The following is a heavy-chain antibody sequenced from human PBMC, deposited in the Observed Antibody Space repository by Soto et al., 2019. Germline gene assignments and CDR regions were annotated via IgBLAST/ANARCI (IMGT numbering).Heavy chain of an antibody. CDR1: GFTFDDYG. J-gene: IGHJ4*02. V-gene: IGHV3-20*04. CDR3: ARLYSSGWYGPGRY. Sequence: EVQLVESGGGVVRPGGSLRLSCAASGFTFDDYGMSWVRQAPGKGMEWVSGINWNGGSTGYADSVKGRFTISRDNAKNSLYLEMNSLRAEDTALYYCARLYSSGWYGPGRYWGQGTLVTVSS. D-gene: IGHD6-19*01. CDR2: INWNGGST.